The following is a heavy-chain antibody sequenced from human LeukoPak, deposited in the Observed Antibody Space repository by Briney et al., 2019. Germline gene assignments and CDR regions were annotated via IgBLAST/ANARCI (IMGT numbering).Heavy chain of an antibody. Sequence: PGRSLRLSCAASGFTFSSYGMHWVRQAPGKGLEWVAVIRYDGSNKYYADSVKGRFTISRDNSKNTLSLQMNSLRAEDTAVYYCAKVDIVVVPTTKTFDYWGQGTLVTVSS. CDR1: GFTFSSYG. D-gene: IGHD2-2*03. CDR2: IRYDGSNK. J-gene: IGHJ4*02. CDR3: AKVDIVVVPTTKTFDY. V-gene: IGHV3-30*02.